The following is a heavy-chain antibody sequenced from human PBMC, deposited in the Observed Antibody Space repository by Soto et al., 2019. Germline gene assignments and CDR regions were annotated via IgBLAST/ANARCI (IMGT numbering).Heavy chain of an antibody. D-gene: IGHD3-16*02. CDR3: ARLGQRGVLGSYRYSLGDI. V-gene: IGHV4-31*03. Sequence: PSETLSLTCTVSGGSISSGGYYWSWIRQHPGKGLEWIGYIYYSGSTYYNPSLKSRVTISVDTSKNQFSLKLSSVTAADTAVYYCARLGQRGVLGSYRYSLGDIWGQGTMVTVSS. CDR2: IYYSGST. J-gene: IGHJ3*02. CDR1: GGSISSGGYY.